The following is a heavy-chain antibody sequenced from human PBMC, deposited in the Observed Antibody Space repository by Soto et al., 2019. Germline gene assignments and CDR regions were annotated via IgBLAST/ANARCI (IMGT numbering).Heavy chain of an antibody. CDR1: GFTVTDHY. CDR2: TKNRANSYIT. CDR3: ARIYTAYARMDV. D-gene: IGHD2-21*02. J-gene: IGHJ6*02. V-gene: IGHV3-72*01. Sequence: EMQLVESGGGLVQPGGSLRLSCAASGFTVTDHYMDWVRQAPGKGLEWVGRTKNRANSYITDYAASVEGRFTISRDESKTSVSLQMPNLKTEDTAVYFCARIYTAYARMDVWGQGTTVTVSS.